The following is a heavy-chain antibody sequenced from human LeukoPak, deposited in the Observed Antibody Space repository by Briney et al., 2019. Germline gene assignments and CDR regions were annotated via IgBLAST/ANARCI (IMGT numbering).Heavy chain of an antibody. Sequence: PGGSLRLSCAASGFTFSCYAMSWVRQAPGKGLEWVSAISGRASSTYYADSVKGRFTISRDNSKNTLYLQMNSLRAEDTAVYYCANGVVPAAPFDYWGQGTLVTVSS. D-gene: IGHD2-2*01. CDR2: ISGRASST. CDR1: GFTFSCYA. CDR3: ANGVVPAAPFDY. V-gene: IGHV3-23*01. J-gene: IGHJ4*02.